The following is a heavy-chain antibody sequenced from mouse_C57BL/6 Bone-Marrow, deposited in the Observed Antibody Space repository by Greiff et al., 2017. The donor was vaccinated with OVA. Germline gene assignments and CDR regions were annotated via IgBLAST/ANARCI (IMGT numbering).Heavy chain of an antibody. Sequence: VQLQQSGAELARPGASVKLSCKASGYTFPSYGISWVKQRTGQGLEWIGEIYPRNGNTYYNEKFKGKATLTADKSSSTAYMELRSLTSEDSAVYFCARSIGYRWSYFDYWGQGTTLTVSS. CDR2: IYPRNGNT. CDR1: GYTFPSYG. D-gene: IGHD1-2*01. V-gene: IGHV1-81*01. J-gene: IGHJ2*01. CDR3: ARSIGYRWSYFDY.